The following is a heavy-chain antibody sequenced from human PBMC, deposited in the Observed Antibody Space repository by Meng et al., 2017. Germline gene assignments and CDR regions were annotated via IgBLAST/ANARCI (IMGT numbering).Heavy chain of an antibody. CDR2: INTKTGKP. CDR1: GYTFSTNV. J-gene: IGHJ4*02. D-gene: IGHD6-19*01. CDR3: ARAHSSGWYSFFDY. V-gene: IGHV7-4-1*02. Sequence: VHVVQFGCELKGPGASVKVSCKASGYTFSTNVMNWVRQAPGQGLEWMGWINTKTGKPTYAQGFTGRLAFSLDTSASTAFLQINSLKAEDTAVYYCARAHSSGWYSFFDYWGQGTLVTVSS.